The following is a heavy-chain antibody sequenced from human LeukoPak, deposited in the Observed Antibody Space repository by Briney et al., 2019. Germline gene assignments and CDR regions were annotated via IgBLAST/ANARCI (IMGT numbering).Heavy chain of an antibody. CDR2: IYSGGST. CDR1: GFTVSSNY. V-gene: IGHV3-53*01. Sequence: GGSLRLSCAASGFTVSSNYMSWVRQAPGKGLEWVSVIYSGGSTYYADSVKGRFTISRDNSKNTLYLQMNSLRAEDTAVYYCARVYGYYGSGSYVDYWGQGTLVTVSS. D-gene: IGHD3-10*01. J-gene: IGHJ4*02. CDR3: ARVYGYYGSGSYVDY.